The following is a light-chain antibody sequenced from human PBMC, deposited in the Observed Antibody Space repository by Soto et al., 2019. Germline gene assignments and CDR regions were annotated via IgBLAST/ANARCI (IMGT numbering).Light chain of an antibody. Sequence: EIVLTQSPGTLSLSPGERATLSCRASQSVSSSYLAWYQQKPGQAPRLLIYGASGMATGIPDRFSGSGSGTDFTLTISRLEPEDFAVYYCHQYGSSPMYSFGQGTKLEIK. V-gene: IGKV3-20*01. CDR2: GAS. J-gene: IGKJ2*01. CDR3: HQYGSSPMYS. CDR1: QSVSSSY.